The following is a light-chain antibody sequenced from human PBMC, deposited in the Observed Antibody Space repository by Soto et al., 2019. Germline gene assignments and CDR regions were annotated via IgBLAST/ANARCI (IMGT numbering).Light chain of an antibody. Sequence: QAVVTQPPSASGTPGQRVTISCSGCRSNIGSNTVNWYQQVPGTAPKLLIYNNNQRPSGVPDRFSASKSGTSASLAISGLQSEDEAEYFCAAWDDTLNGPDLAFGGGTKLTVL. CDR1: RSNIGSNT. V-gene: IGLV1-44*01. CDR2: NNN. CDR3: AAWDDTLNGPDLA. J-gene: IGLJ2*01.